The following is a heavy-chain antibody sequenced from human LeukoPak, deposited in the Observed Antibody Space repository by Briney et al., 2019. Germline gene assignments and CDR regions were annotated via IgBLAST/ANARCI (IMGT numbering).Heavy chain of an antibody. V-gene: IGHV3-48*03. CDR2: ISSSGSTI. Sequence: GGSLRLSCAASGLTFSSYEMNWVRQAPGKGLEWVSYISSSGSTIYYADSVRGRFTISRDNAKNSLYLQMNSLRAEDTAVYYCARSMRKAYYYYGMDVWGQGTTVTVSS. CDR3: ARSMRKAYYYYGMDV. CDR1: GLTFSSYE. J-gene: IGHJ6*02.